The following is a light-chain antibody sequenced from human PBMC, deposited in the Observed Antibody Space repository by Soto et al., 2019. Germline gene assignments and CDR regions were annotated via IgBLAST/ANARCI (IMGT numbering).Light chain of an antibody. CDR1: SSDVGGYNH. CDR3: SSYTSSSTLYV. Sequence: QSALTQPASVSGSPGQSITISCTGTSSDVGGYNHVSWYQQHPGKAPKLMIYDVSNRPSGVSNRFSGSKSGNTASLTISGHQAEDEADYYCSSYTSSSTLYVFGTGTKLTVL. J-gene: IGLJ1*01. CDR2: DVS. V-gene: IGLV2-14*01.